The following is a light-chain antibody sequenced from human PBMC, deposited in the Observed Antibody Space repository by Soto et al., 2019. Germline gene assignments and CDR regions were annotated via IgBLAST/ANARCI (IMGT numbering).Light chain of an antibody. Sequence: QSALTQPASVSGSPGQSITISCTGTSSDVGSYNLVSWYQQHPGKAPKLMIYEGSKRPSGVSNRFSGSKSGNTASLTISGLQAEDEADYYCCSCAGSRVVFGGGTQLTVL. J-gene: IGLJ2*01. CDR3: CSCAGSRVV. CDR1: SSDVGSYNL. V-gene: IGLV2-23*01. CDR2: EGS.